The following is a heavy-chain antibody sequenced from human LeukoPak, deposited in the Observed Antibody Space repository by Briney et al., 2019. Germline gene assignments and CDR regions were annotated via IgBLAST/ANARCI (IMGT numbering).Heavy chain of an antibody. V-gene: IGHV3-30*02. CDR1: GFTFSSYG. CDR2: IRYDGSNK. Sequence: GGSPRLSCAASGFTFSSYGMHWVRQAPGKGLEWVAFIRYDGSNKYYADSVKGRFTISRDNSKNTLYLQMNSLRAEDTAVYYCAKDELWFGELSPYCFDYWGQGTLVTVSS. J-gene: IGHJ4*02. CDR3: AKDELWFGELSPYCFDY. D-gene: IGHD3-10*01.